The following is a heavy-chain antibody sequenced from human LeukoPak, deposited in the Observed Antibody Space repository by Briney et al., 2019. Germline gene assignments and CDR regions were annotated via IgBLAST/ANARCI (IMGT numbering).Heavy chain of an antibody. J-gene: IGHJ4*02. CDR1: GYTFTGYY. V-gene: IGHV1-2*02. CDR2: INPNNGGT. CDR3: ARDKYTGYETFDY. D-gene: IGHD5-12*01. Sequence: ASVKVSCKASGYTFTGYYIHWVRQAPGQGLEWMGWINPNNGGTNYAQKFQGRVTMTRDTSISTAYMELNRLTSDDTAVYYCARDKYTGYETFDYWGQGTPATVSS.